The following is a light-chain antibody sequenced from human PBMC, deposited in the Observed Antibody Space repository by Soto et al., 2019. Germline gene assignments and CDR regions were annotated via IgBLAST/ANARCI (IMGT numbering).Light chain of an antibody. J-gene: IGKJ1*01. CDR2: AAS. V-gene: IGKV3-15*01. CDR1: QSVSSK. CDR3: QQYDIWPPWT. Sequence: IVMTQSPATLPVSPGERATLSCRASQSVSSKLARYQQKPGQPPRLLIYAASTRATGIPARFSGSGSGTEFTRTIDSLQSEDFAVYYCQQYDIWPPWTFGQGTKVDSK.